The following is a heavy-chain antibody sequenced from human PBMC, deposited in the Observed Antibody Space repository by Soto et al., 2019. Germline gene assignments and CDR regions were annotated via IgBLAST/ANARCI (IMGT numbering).Heavy chain of an antibody. D-gene: IGHD5-18*01. CDR2: IYYSGST. CDR3: ARDLGIGYSYGPGFDP. Sequence: SETLSLTCTVSGGSISSGGYYWSWIRQHPGKGLEWIGYIYYSGSTYYNPSLKSRVTISVDTSKNQFSLKLSSVTAADTAVYYCARDLGIGYSYGPGFDPWGQGTLVTAPQ. CDR1: GGSISSGGYY. V-gene: IGHV4-31*03. J-gene: IGHJ5*02.